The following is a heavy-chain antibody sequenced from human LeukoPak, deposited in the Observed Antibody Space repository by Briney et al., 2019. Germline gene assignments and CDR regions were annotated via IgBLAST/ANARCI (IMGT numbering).Heavy chain of an antibody. V-gene: IGHV4-39*01. CDR1: GGSVSSSSYY. D-gene: IGHD3-22*01. CDR2: ISYSGTN. Sequence: SETLSLTCTVSGGSVSSSSYYWGWIRQPPGKGLEWIGSISYSGTNYNNPSLKSRVSISIDTSKNQFSVKLTSVTAADTAMYYCARARWGSGYYYVKGNMDVWGKGTTVTVSS. CDR3: ARARWGSGYYYVKGNMDV. J-gene: IGHJ6*03.